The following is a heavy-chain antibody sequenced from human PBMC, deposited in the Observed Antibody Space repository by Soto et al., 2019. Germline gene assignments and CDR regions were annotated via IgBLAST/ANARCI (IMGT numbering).Heavy chain of an antibody. Sequence: GGSLRLSCAASGFTFSSYSMNWVRQAPGKGLEWVSYISSSSSTIYYADSVKGRFTISRDNAKNSLYLQMNSLRAEDTAVYYCARDRLVNWNWMGLDAFDIWGQGTMVTVSS. J-gene: IGHJ3*02. CDR1: GFTFSSYS. CDR3: ARDRLVNWNWMGLDAFDI. CDR2: ISSSSSTI. V-gene: IGHV3-48*01. D-gene: IGHD1-7*01.